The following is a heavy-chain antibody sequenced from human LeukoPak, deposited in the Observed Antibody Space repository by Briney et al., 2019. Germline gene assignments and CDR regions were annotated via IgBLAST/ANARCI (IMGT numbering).Heavy chain of an antibody. J-gene: IGHJ3*02. CDR2: ISPYNDNT. CDR1: GYTFTTYG. V-gene: IGHV1-18*01. Sequence: ASVNVSCTASGYTFTTYGIVWLRQAPGKGLEWMGWISPYNDNTKYAQNLQGRVTMTADTSTSTADMELRSLRSDDTAVYYCAREMPAAAGSDAFDIWGQGTMVTVSS. D-gene: IGHD6-13*01. CDR3: AREMPAAAGSDAFDI.